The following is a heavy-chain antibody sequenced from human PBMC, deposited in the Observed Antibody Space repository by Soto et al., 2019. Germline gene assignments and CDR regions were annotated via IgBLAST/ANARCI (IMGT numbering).Heavy chain of an antibody. D-gene: IGHD6-13*01. CDR3: ARDLADVHLWDAFDV. CDR2: IVPMFGTT. J-gene: IGHJ3*01. CDR1: GDTFNSYG. Sequence: QVQLVQSGPELKKPGSSVKVSCKAPGDTFNSYGISWVRQAPGQGLEWMGGIVPMFGTTNLALKFEDRVTTTEDELTTTVYMEIRGLTSEDTNVYYCARDLADVHLWDAFDVWGHGTRVNVSS. V-gene: IGHV1-69*01.